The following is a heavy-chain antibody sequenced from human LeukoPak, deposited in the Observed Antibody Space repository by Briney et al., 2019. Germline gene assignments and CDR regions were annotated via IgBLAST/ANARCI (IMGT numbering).Heavy chain of an antibody. Sequence: ASVKVSCKASGYTFTSYYMHWVRQAPGQGLEWMGIINPSGGSTSYAQKFQGRVTMTRDTSTSTVYTELSSLRSEDTAVYYCARESSGYDSSGYYGDAFDIWGQGTMVTVSS. D-gene: IGHD3-22*01. CDR2: INPSGGST. CDR1: GYTFTSYY. CDR3: ARESSGYDSSGYYGDAFDI. J-gene: IGHJ3*02. V-gene: IGHV1-46*01.